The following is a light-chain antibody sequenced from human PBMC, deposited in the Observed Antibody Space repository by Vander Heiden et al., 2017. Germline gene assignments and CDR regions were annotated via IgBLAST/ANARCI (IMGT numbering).Light chain of an antibody. Sequence: SYVLTQPPSVSVAPGQTARINCGGNNSGSKSVHWYQQKPGQSPVLVVYDDSDRPSGIPDRFSGANSGNTATLTISRVEAGDEADYYCQVWDSSSDHVVFGGGTKLTVL. V-gene: IGLV3-21*02. CDR3: QVWDSSSDHVV. J-gene: IGLJ2*01. CDR1: NSGSKS. CDR2: DDS.